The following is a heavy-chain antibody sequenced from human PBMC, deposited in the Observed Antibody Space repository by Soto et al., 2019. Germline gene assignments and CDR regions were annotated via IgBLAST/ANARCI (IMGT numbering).Heavy chain of an antibody. V-gene: IGHV4-59*01. J-gene: IGHJ6*02. Sequence: SETLSLTCTVSGGSISSYYWSWIRQPPGKGLEWIGYIYYSGSTNYNPSLKSRVTISVDTSKNQFSLKLSSVTAADTAVYYCASRLVRYSSGWDELYYYYGMDVWGQGTTVTVSS. CDR2: IYYSGST. CDR3: ASRLVRYSSGWDELYYYYGMDV. CDR1: GGSISSYY. D-gene: IGHD6-19*01.